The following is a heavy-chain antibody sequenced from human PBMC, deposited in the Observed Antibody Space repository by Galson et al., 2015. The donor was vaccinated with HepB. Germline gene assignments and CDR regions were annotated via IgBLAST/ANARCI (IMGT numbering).Heavy chain of an antibody. V-gene: IGHV3-48*03. D-gene: IGHD1-26*01. CDR2: ISSSGSTI. CDR1: GFTFSSYE. CDR3: AREGTKTAWELLTTAVLRAFDI. Sequence: SLRLSCAASGFTFSSYEMNWVRQAPGKGLEWVSYISSSGSTIYYADSVKGRFTISRDNAKNSLYLQMNSLRAEDTAVYYCAREGTKTAWELLTTAVLRAFDIWGQGTMVTVSS. J-gene: IGHJ3*02.